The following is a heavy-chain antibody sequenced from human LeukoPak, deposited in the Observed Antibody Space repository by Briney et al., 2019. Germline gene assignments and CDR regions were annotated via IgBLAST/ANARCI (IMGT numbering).Heavy chain of an antibody. CDR1: GYTFTSYG. J-gene: IGHJ4*02. CDR3: ARNGRVRRVVKDLLEY. V-gene: IGHV1-18*01. Sequence: ASVKVSCKTSGYTFTSYGITWVRQAPGQGLEWMGRVSPYNGNTYYSQRFQDRVTITKDTSTGTAYMDLRNLRTDDTAMYYCARNGRVRRVVKDLLEYWGQGTLVAVSS. D-gene: IGHD3-10*01. CDR2: VSPYNGNT.